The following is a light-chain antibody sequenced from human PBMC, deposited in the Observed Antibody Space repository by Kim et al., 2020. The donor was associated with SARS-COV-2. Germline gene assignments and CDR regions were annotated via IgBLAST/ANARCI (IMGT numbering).Light chain of an antibody. CDR1: NIGSKN. CDR2: RDS. CDR3: QVWDSSTV. Sequence: SYELTQPLSVSVALGQTARITCGGNNIGSKNVHWYQQKPGQAPVLVIYRDSNRPSGIPERFSGSNSGNTATLTISSAQAGDEADYYCQVWDSSTVFG. V-gene: IGLV3-9*01. J-gene: IGLJ3*02.